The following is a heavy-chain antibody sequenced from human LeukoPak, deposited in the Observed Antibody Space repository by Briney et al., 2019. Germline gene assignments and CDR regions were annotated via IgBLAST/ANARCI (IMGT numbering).Heavy chain of an antibody. CDR3: ARAGYYYDSSGHDAFDI. J-gene: IGHJ3*02. V-gene: IGHV4-38-2*02. D-gene: IGHD3-22*01. CDR2: IYHSGST. CDR1: GYSISSGYY. Sequence: PSETLSLTCTVSGYSISSGYYWGWIRPPPGKGLEWIGSIYHSGSTYYNPSLKSRVTISVDTSKNQFPLKLSSVTAADTAVYYCARAGYYYDSSGHDAFDIWGQGTMVTVSS.